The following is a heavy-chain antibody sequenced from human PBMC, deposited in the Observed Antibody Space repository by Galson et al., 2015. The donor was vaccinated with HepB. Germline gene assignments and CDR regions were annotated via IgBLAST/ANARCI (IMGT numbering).Heavy chain of an antibody. CDR1: GFNFSSYA. D-gene: IGHD6-6*01. Sequence: SLRLSCAASGFNFSSYAMSWVRQAPGKGLEWVSAFSGIGGGTYYADSVTGRFTISRDNSKNTLYLQMNSLRAEDTAVYYCAKDVTSSSVWYFDLWGPGTLVSVSS. CDR2: FSGIGGGT. CDR3: AKDVTSSSVWYFDL. V-gene: IGHV3-23*01. J-gene: IGHJ2*01.